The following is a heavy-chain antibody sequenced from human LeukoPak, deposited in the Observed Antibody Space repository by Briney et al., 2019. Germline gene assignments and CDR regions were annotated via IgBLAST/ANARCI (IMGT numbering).Heavy chain of an antibody. Sequence: PGGSLRLSCAASGFTFSSYAMSWVRQAPGKGLEWVSAISGSGGGTYYADSVKGRFTISRDNSKNTLYLQMNSLRAEDTAVYYCAKDLIYCSSTSCYEPGGYYYVYWGQGTLVTVSS. J-gene: IGHJ4*02. CDR1: GFTFSSYA. CDR3: AKDLIYCSSTSCYEPGGYYYVY. CDR2: ISGSGGGT. V-gene: IGHV3-23*01. D-gene: IGHD2-2*01.